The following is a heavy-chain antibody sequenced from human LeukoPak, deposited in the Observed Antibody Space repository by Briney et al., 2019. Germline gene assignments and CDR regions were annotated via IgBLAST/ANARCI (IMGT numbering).Heavy chain of an antibody. CDR2: ISTSGGTI. Sequence: GGSLRLSCVASAFTFSTYTMNWVRQAPGKGLEWISYISTSGGTIYYADSVKGRFTMSRDNAKNSLYLQMNSLRDEDTAVYYRASSVVGGYWGQGTLVTVSS. V-gene: IGHV3-48*02. CDR1: AFTFSTYT. J-gene: IGHJ4*02. D-gene: IGHD2-2*01. CDR3: ASSVVGGY.